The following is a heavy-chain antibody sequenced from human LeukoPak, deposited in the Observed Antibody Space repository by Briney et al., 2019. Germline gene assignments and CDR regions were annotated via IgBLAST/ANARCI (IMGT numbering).Heavy chain of an antibody. Sequence: SGPTLVNPTQTLTLTCTFSGSSLSTSGVGVGWIRQPPGKALEWLALIYWDDDKRYSPSMKSRLTITKDTSKNQVVLTMTNMDPVDTATYYCAHIKYYYDSSGYYRLADFDYWGQGTLVTVSS. V-gene: IGHV2-5*02. CDR3: AHIKYYYDSSGYYRLADFDY. CDR1: GSSLSTSGVG. J-gene: IGHJ4*02. CDR2: IYWDDDK. D-gene: IGHD3-22*01.